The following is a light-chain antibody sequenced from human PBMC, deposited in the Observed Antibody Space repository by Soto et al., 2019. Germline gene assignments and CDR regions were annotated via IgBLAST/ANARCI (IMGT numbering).Light chain of an antibody. Sequence: DIQMTQSPSTLSASVGDRVTITCRASQSISSWLAWYQQKPGKAPKLLIYKSSSLESGVPSRFSGSGSGTEVTLTISSLQPDEFATYYYQQYKDYPLTFGQGTKVEIK. V-gene: IGKV1-5*03. J-gene: IGKJ1*01. CDR1: QSISSW. CDR2: KSS. CDR3: QQYKDYPLT.